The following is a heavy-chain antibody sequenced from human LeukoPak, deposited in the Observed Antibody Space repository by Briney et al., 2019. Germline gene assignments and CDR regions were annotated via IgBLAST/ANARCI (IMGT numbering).Heavy chain of an antibody. CDR2: IYYSGRT. Sequence: SETLSLTCTVSGGSISTYYWNWIRQPPGKGLEWIEYIYYSGRTNYNPSLKSRVSISIDTSKNQFSLKLSSVTAADTAFYYCARSDLYGDYPPGNYWGQGTLVTVSS. CDR3: ARSDLYGDYPPGNY. J-gene: IGHJ4*02. D-gene: IGHD4-17*01. CDR1: GGSISTYY. V-gene: IGHV4-59*01.